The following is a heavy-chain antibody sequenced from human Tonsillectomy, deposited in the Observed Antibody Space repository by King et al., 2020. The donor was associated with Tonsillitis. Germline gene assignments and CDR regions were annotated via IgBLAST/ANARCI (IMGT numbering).Heavy chain of an antibody. CDR3: ASSLSSSWTNWFDP. Sequence: QLVQSGAEVKKPGASVKVSCKASGYIFTSYGISWVRQAPGQGLGWMGGISPFNDRTKTAQKLQGRITLTTDTPTTTAYRELRGLRSDDTAVYYCASSLSSSWTNWFDPWGQGTLVAVSS. CDR2: ISPFNDRT. D-gene: IGHD6-13*01. J-gene: IGHJ5*02. V-gene: IGHV1-18*01. CDR1: GYIFTSYG.